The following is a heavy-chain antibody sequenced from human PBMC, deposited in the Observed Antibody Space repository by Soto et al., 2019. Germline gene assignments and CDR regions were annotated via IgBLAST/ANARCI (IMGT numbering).Heavy chain of an antibody. CDR3: AKDLEAAASIQPNWFDP. Sequence: PGGSLILSCAASGFTFSSYAMSWVRQAPGKGLEWVSAISGSGGSTYYADSVKGRFTISRDNSKNTLYLQMNSLRAEDTAVYYCAKDLEAAASIQPNWFDPWGQGTLVTVSS. V-gene: IGHV3-23*01. CDR1: GFTFSSYA. J-gene: IGHJ5*02. D-gene: IGHD6-13*01. CDR2: ISGSGGST.